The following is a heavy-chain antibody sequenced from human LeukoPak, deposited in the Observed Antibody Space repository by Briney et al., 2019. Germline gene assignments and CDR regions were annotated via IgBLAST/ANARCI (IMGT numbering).Heavy chain of an antibody. Sequence: ASVKVSCKASGYTFTSYYMHWVRQATGQGLEWMGIINPSGGSTSYAQKFQGRVTMTRDTPTSTVYMELSSLRSEDTAVYYCARDDSSGYLSAEYFQHWGQGTLVTVSS. D-gene: IGHD3-22*01. CDR1: GYTFTSYY. V-gene: IGHV1-46*01. J-gene: IGHJ1*01. CDR3: ARDDSSGYLSAEYFQH. CDR2: INPSGGST.